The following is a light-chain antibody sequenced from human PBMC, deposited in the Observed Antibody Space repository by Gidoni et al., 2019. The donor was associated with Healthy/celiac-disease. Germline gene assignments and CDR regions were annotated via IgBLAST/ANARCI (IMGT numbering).Light chain of an antibody. CDR2: AAS. CDR3: RQSYSTPQLT. J-gene: IGKJ4*01. CDR1: QSISSY. Sequence: DIQMTLSPPSLSASVGDRVPITCRASQSISSYLKWYQQNPGKAPKLLIYAASSLQSGVPSTFSGSGSVTDVTLTISSRQPEDFATDYCRQSYSTPQLTFXGXTKVEIK. V-gene: IGKV1-39*01.